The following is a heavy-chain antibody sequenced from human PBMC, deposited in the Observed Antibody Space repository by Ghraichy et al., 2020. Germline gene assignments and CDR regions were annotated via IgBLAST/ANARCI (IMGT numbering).Heavy chain of an antibody. J-gene: IGHJ4*02. Sequence: AVINYDGSNKYYADSVKGRFTISRDNSKKPLYLQMNSLRAEDTAVYYCAKVAVGSGWYDYCGQGTLVTVSS. V-gene: IGHV3-30*18. D-gene: IGHD6-19*01. CDR3: AKVAVGSGWYDY. CDR2: INYDGSNK.